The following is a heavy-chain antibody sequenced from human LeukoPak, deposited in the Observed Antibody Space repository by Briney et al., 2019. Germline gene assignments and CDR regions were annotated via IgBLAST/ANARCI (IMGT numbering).Heavy chain of an antibody. CDR2: IIPILGIA. CDR3: AREVAKNYYGSGSYYNAFDY. D-gene: IGHD3-10*01. V-gene: IGHV1-69*04. J-gene: IGHJ4*02. CDR1: GGTFSSYA. Sequence: ASVKVSCKASGGTFSSYAISWVRQAPGQGLEWMGRIIPILGIANYAQKFQGRVTITADKSTSTAYMELSSLRSEDTAVCYCAREVAKNYYGSGSYYNAFDYWGQGTLVTVSS.